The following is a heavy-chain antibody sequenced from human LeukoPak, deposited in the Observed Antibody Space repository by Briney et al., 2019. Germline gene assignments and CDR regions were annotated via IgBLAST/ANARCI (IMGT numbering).Heavy chain of an antibody. V-gene: IGHV3-21*01. Sequence: GGSLRLSCAASGFTFSSYSMNWVRQATGKGLEWVSSISCSSRYIYYADSVKGRFTISRDNAKNSLYLQMNSLRAEDTAVYYCARREQLAFYYYYYGMDVWGQGTTVTVSS. J-gene: IGHJ6*02. D-gene: IGHD6-13*01. CDR3: ARREQLAFYYYYYGMDV. CDR1: GFTFSSYS. CDR2: ISCSSRYI.